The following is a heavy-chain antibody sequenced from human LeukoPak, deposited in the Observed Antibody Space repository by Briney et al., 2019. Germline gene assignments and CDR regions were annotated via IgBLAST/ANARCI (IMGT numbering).Heavy chain of an antibody. CDR2: FSGGGDS. CDR1: GFTSGIHA. Sequence: PGGSLRLSCAASGFTSGIHAMSWVRQAPGKGLEWVSAFSGGGDSFYADSVKGRFTISRDTSNKILYLRMSSLRAEDTAVYYCAKEVDRHFDLKYWGQGALVTVSS. D-gene: IGHD3-22*01. J-gene: IGHJ4*02. V-gene: IGHV3-23*01. CDR3: AKEVDRHFDLKY.